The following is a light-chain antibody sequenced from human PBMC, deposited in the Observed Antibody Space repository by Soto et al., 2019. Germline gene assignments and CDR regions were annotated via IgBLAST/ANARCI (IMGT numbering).Light chain of an antibody. CDR1: TSNIGNNF. V-gene: IGLV1-51*02. Sequence: QSVLTQPPSVSAAPGQKVIISCSGSTSNIGNNFACWYQHLPGTDPTILIYEDDKRASGIPDRFSGSRSGTSATLGITGLHNGDDDDYYCGTWYSRRNAHVFGTGTKLTVL. CDR3: GTWYSRRNAHV. CDR2: EDD. J-gene: IGLJ1*01.